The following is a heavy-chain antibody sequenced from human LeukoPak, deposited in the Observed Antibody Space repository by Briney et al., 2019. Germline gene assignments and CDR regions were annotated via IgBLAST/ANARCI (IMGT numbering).Heavy chain of an antibody. D-gene: IGHD4-23*01. CDR3: ARDPYGGTDY. CDR1: GFTFSNYW. Sequence: GSLRLSCATPGFTFSNYWMSWVRQAPGKGLEWVANIKQDGSDKYYVDSVKGRFTISRDNAKNLMFLQMNSLRAEDTAMYYCARDPYGGTDYWGQGTLVTVSS. V-gene: IGHV3-7*01. CDR2: IKQDGSDK. J-gene: IGHJ4*02.